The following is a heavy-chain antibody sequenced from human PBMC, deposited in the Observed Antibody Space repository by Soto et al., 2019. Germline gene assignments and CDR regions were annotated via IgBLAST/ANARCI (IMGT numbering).Heavy chain of an antibody. CDR1: GDSINTYY. J-gene: IGHJ4*02. V-gene: IGHV4-59*08. CDR2: VYYGGTT. D-gene: IGHD2-2*01. Sequence: SETLSLTCTVSGDSINTYYWSWIRQPPGKGPEWIGYVYYGGTTKYNPSLESRVTISLDTSKNQFSLKLNAVTAADTAVYYCARLTDCSSTSCYFDYWGQGTLVTVSS. CDR3: ARLTDCSSTSCYFDY.